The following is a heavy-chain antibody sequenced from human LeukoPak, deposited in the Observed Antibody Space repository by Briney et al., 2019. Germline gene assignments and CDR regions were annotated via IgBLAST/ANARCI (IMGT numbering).Heavy chain of an antibody. CDR2: IRPGDSYI. CDR1: GSSFTKDW. CDR3: AAGGGY. J-gene: IGHJ4*02. D-gene: IGHD2-15*01. V-gene: IGHV5-51*01. Sequence: PGESLKISCKGSGSSFTKDWIGLVRPMPGKGLGWMVIIRPGDSYIGYSPSFQGQVTISVDKFINTAYLQWSSLKASDSAFYYCAAGGGYWGQGTLVTVSS.